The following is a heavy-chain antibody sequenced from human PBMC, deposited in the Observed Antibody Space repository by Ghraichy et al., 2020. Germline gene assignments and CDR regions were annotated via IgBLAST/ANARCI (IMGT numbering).Heavy chain of an antibody. D-gene: IGHD1-26*01. Sequence: GWPLRLSCAASGFTFSNAWMRWVRQAPGKGLEWVGRIKTKTDGGTTDYAAPVKGRFSISRDDAKNTLYLQMNSLKTEDTAVYYCTTDLRWDQVFDYWGQGTLVTVSS. CDR1: GFTFSNAW. CDR2: IKTKTDGGTT. J-gene: IGHJ4*02. CDR3: TTDLRWDQVFDY. V-gene: IGHV3-15*05.